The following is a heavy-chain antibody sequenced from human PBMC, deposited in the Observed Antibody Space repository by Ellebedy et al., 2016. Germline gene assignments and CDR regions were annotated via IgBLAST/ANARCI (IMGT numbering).Heavy chain of an antibody. Sequence: GESLKISXKGSGYSFTSYWISWVRQMPGKGLEWMGRIDPSDSYTNYSPSFQGHVTISADKSISTAYLQWSSLKASDTAMYYCARHDMVRGPVSESVSGMDVWGQGTTVTVSS. J-gene: IGHJ6*02. CDR2: IDPSDSYT. CDR3: ARHDMVRGPVSESVSGMDV. V-gene: IGHV5-10-1*01. CDR1: GYSFTSYW. D-gene: IGHD3-10*01.